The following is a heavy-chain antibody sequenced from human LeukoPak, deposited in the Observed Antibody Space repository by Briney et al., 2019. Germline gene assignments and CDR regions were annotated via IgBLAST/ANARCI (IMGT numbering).Heavy chain of an antibody. V-gene: IGHV4-59*01. Sequence: ETLSLTCTVSGGSISSYYWSWIRQPPGKGLEWIGYIYYSGSTNYNPSLKSRVTKSVDTSKNQFSLKLSSVTAADTAVYYCARDQGIAVAGDRDYYYYYGMDVWGQGTTVTVSS. CDR2: IYYSGST. CDR1: GGSISSYY. J-gene: IGHJ6*02. CDR3: ARDQGIAVAGDRDYYYYYGMDV. D-gene: IGHD6-19*01.